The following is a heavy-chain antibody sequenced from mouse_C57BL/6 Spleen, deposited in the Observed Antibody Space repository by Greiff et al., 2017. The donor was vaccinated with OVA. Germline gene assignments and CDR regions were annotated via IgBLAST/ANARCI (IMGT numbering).Heavy chain of an antibody. Sequence: EVHLVESEGGLVQPGSSMKLSCTASGFTFSDYYMAWVRQVPEQGLEWVANINYAGSSTYYLVSLKSRFIITRDKANNTLYLQISSLKSEDTATYYCARRHYGNYEDMDYWGKGTTVTVSS. D-gene: IGHD2-1*01. CDR3: ARRHYGNYEDMDY. V-gene: IGHV5-16*01. J-gene: IGHJ4*01. CDR1: GFTFSDYY. CDR2: INYAGSST.